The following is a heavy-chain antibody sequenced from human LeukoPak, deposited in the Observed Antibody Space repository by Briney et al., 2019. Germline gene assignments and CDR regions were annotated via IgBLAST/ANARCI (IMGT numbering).Heavy chain of an antibody. V-gene: IGHV3-30*02. CDR3: AHGGVAAKGFDY. CDR2: IRYDGSNK. Sequence: PGGSLRLSCAASGFTFSSYGMHWVRQAPGKGLEWVAFIRYDGSNKYYADSVKGRFTISRDNSKNTLYLQMNSLRAEDTAVYYCAHGGVAAKGFDYWGQGTLVTVSS. D-gene: IGHD2-15*01. CDR1: GFTFSSYG. J-gene: IGHJ4*02.